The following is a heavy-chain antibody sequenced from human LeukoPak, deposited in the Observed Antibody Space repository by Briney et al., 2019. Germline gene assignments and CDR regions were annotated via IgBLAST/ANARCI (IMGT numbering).Heavy chain of an antibody. CDR3: ASATGHDSCVCLGDY. J-gene: IGHJ4*02. CDR1: SGFISSSCCY. V-gene: IGHV4-31*03. D-gene: IGHD3-22*01. CDR2: LYYSGST. Sequence: SETLSITCTVSSGFISSSCCYWSCIRQPPGKRLEGIGYLYYSGSTYYNQSVKSRVTISRDTSKNQFSLKLNYLTAADTAVYYCASATGHDSCVCLGDYWGQGTLVTVSS.